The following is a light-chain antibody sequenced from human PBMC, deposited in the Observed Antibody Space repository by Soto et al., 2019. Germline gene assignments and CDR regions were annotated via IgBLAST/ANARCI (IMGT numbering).Light chain of an antibody. Sequence: EIVMTQSPATLSVSPGERATLSCRASQSVSSDLSWYQQKPRQAPRLLIYGASTRATGIPARFSGGGSGTAFTLTISSRQSEDFAVYYCQQYNTWPPYTFGQGTKLEIK. CDR2: GAS. CDR3: QQYNTWPPYT. J-gene: IGKJ2*01. CDR1: QSVSSD. V-gene: IGKV3-15*01.